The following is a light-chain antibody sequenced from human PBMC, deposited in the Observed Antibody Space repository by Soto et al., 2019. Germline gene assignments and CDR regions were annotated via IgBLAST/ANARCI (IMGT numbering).Light chain of an antibody. J-gene: IGKJ4*01. CDR3: QQYGRSHT. CDR2: GTS. CDR1: QRISSTY. Sequence: EIVLTQSPGTLSLSPGERATLSCRASQRISSTYLAWYHQKPGQAPRLLIYGTSNRATGIPDRFNGSGSGTDFTLTISRLEPEDFVVYYCQQYGRSHTFGGGTKVEIK. V-gene: IGKV3-20*01.